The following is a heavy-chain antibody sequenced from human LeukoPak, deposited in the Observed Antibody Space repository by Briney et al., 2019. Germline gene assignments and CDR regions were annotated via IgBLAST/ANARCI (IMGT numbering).Heavy chain of an antibody. CDR3: ARTVSIFRVVIPPFGY. Sequence: GESLKISCKGSGYIFTSYWIGWVRHMPGKGLEWMGIIYPGDSDTRYSPSFQGQVTISADKSISTAYLQWSSLKASDTAMYYCARTVSIFRVVIPPFGYWGQGTLVTVSS. D-gene: IGHD3-3*01. CDR1: GYIFTSYW. J-gene: IGHJ4*02. V-gene: IGHV5-51*01. CDR2: IYPGDSDT.